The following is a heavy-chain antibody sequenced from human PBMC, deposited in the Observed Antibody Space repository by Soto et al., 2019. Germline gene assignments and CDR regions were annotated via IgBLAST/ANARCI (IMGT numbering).Heavy chain of an antibody. D-gene: IGHD1-26*01. J-gene: IGHJ4*02. CDR1: GYTFTNYY. Sequence: ASVKVSCKASGYTFTNYYMHCVRQAPGQGLEWMGIINPSSGTTNYAQNFQGRVTFTRDTSAGTVYMQLSSLTSEDTAVYYCARDDSGFSGSHYIDYFNYWGQGALVTVSS. CDR2: INPSSGTT. V-gene: IGHV1-46*01. CDR3: ARDDSGFSGSHYIDYFNY.